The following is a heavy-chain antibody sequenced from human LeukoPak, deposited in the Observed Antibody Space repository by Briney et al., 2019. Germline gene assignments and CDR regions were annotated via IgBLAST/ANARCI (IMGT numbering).Heavy chain of an antibody. Sequence: ASVNVSFKASGYTFTGHYMHWVRQAPGQGLEWMGWINPNSGGTNYAQKFQGRVTMTRDTSISTAYMELSRLRSDDTAVYFCARVKVGATIYYFDYWGQGTLVTVSS. D-gene: IGHD1-26*01. V-gene: IGHV1-2*02. CDR1: GYTFTGHY. CDR3: ARVKVGATIYYFDY. J-gene: IGHJ4*02. CDR2: INPNSGGT.